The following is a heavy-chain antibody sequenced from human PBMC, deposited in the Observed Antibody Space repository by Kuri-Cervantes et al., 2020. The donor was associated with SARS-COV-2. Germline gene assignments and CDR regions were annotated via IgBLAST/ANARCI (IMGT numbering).Heavy chain of an antibody. D-gene: IGHD1-26*01. CDR1: GGSISSHY. Sequence: SETLSLTCTVSGGSISSHYRSWIRQPPGKGLEWIGYIYYSGSTNYNPSLKSRVTISVDTSKNQFSLKLSSVTAADTAVYYCARSGSYPYYYYYVDVWGKGTTVTVSS. CDR3: ARSGSYPYYYYYVDV. J-gene: IGHJ6*03. V-gene: IGHV4-59*11. CDR2: IYYSGST.